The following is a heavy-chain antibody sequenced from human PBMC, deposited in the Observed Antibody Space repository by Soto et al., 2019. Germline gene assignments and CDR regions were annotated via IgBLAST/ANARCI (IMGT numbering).Heavy chain of an antibody. D-gene: IGHD2-15*01. CDR1: GDSVSSNSAA. CDR3: ARVSIIGSYSCFGY. Sequence: SRTLSLTCVIFGDSVSSNSAAWNWIRQSPSRGLEWLARTYYTSKWYNDYAVSVKSRITINADTSKNQFSLQLNSVTPEDTAVYYCARVSIIGSYSCFGYWRQRSLFTVCS. J-gene: IGHJ4*01. V-gene: IGHV6-1*01. CDR2: TYYTSKWYN.